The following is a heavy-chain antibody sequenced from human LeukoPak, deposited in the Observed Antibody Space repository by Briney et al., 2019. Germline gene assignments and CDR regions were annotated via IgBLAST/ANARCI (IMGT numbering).Heavy chain of an antibody. CDR3: ARDEAVAGTGGYYFDY. J-gene: IGHJ4*02. V-gene: IGHV1-69*01. Sequence: SVKVSCKASGGTFSSYAISWVRQAPGQGLEWMGGIIPIFGTANYAQKFQGRVTITAGESTSTAYMELSSLRSEDTAVYYCARDEAVAGTGGYYFDYWGQGTLVTVSS. CDR2: IIPIFGTA. D-gene: IGHD6-19*01. CDR1: GGTFSSYA.